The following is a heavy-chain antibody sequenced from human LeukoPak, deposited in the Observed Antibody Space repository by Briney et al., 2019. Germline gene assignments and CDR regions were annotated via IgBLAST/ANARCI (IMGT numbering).Heavy chain of an antibody. CDR1: GFTFSDYY. D-gene: IGHD1-14*01. Sequence: PGGSLRLSCAASGFTFSDYYMSWIRQSPGKGLEWISYISSNSPYTSHADSVEGRFTVSRDNAKNSLHLQMNSLTAEDTAVYYCARGPRASLHAFDIWGQGTMVSVSS. CDR3: ARGPRASLHAFDI. V-gene: IGHV3-11*06. J-gene: IGHJ3*02. CDR2: ISSNSPYT.